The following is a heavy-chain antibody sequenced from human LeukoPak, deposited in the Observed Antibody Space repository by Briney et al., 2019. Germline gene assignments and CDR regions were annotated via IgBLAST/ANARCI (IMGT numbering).Heavy chain of an antibody. CDR1: GGSISSSSYY. V-gene: IGHV4-39*07. Sequence: SETLSLTCTVSGGSISSSSYYWGWIRQPPGKGLEWIGSIYYSGSTYYNPSLKSRVTISVDTSKNRFSLKLNSLTAADTAVYYCARDSYYSKMDVWGQGTTVTVSS. CDR2: IYYSGST. CDR3: ARDSYYSKMDV. J-gene: IGHJ6*02.